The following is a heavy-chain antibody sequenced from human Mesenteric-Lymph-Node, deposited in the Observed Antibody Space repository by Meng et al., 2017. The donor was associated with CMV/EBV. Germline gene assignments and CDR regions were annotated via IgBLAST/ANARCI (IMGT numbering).Heavy chain of an antibody. D-gene: IGHD4-11*01. CDR3: ARELRNSNYKYYFDY. CDR1: GFTFSSYA. CDR2: ISYDGSDK. V-gene: IGHV3-30*14. J-gene: IGHJ4*02. Sequence: GGSLRLSCAASGFTFSSYAMHWVRQAPGKGLEWVAVISYDGSDKYYADSVKGRFTISRDNSKNTLYLQMNSLRAEDTAVYYCARELRNSNYKYYFDYWGQGTLVTVSS.